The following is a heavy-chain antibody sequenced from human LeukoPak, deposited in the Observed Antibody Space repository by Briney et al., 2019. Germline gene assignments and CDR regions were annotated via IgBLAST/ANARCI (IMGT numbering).Heavy chain of an antibody. J-gene: IGHJ4*02. D-gene: IGHD6-19*01. V-gene: IGHV4-59*12. CDR1: GGSISSYY. CDR2: IYYSGST. CDR3: ARGGGYSSGWKTNFDY. Sequence: SETLSLTCTVSGGSISSYYWSWIRQPPGKGLEWIGYIYYSGSTNYNPSLESRVTISVDTSKNQFSLKLSSVTAADTAVYYCARGGGYSSGWKTNFDYWGQGTLVTVSS.